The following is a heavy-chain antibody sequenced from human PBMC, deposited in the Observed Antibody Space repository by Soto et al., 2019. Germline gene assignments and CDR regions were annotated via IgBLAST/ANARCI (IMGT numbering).Heavy chain of an antibody. J-gene: IGHJ4*02. CDR2: INADGIKK. D-gene: IGHD3-10*01. V-gene: IGHV3-74*01. CDR1: GFTFSPYW. CDR3: ARDGPGSGMDLDY. Sequence: EVQLVESGGGLVQPGGSLTLSCAASGFTFSPYWMYWVRQAPGKGLVWVSRINADGIKKSLADSVKGRFTISRDNAKNTLYLQMDSLRVDDTAVYYCARDGPGSGMDLDYWGQGTPVTVSS.